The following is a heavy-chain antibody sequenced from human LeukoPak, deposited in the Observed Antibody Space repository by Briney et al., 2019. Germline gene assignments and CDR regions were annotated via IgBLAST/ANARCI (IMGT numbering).Heavy chain of an antibody. V-gene: IGHV3-7*01. J-gene: IGHJ4*02. Sequence: GGSLRLSCATSGFSFSSDWMNWVRQAPGKGLEWVANIRPDGNFQDYVDSVKGRFSISRDNAKNTLYLQMNSLRAEDTGVYYCARGVGATPAHYDYWGQGTRVTVSS. D-gene: IGHD2-15*01. CDR1: GFSFSSDW. CDR3: ARGVGATPAHYDY. CDR2: IRPDGNFQ.